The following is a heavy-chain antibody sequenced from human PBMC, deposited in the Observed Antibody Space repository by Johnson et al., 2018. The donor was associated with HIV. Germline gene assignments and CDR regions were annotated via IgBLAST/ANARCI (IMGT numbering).Heavy chain of an antibody. CDR2: ISYDGSNA. CDR1: GFTLSHYG. J-gene: IGHJ3*02. D-gene: IGHD6-13*01. CDR3: AKDREAWYISRWSPTDAFDI. Sequence: QVQLVESGGDVVQPGGSLRLSCAASGFTLSHYGMHWVRQAPGKGPEWVALISYDGSNAYYADSVKGRFTVSRDNSKNTLYLQMISLRAEDTAVYYCAKDREAWYISRWSPTDAFDIWGQGTMVTVSS. V-gene: IGHV3-30*18.